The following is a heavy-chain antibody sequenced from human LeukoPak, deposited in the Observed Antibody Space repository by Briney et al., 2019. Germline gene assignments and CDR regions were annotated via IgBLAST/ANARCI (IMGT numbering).Heavy chain of an antibody. Sequence: SETLFLTCAVSGGSMSISSHYWSWIQQPPGKGLEGIGYVYYSGSTTYNPSLKSRVTMSVDTSKNQFSMKLTSVTAADTAVYYCAREGQDSSGYWYLDHWGQGTLATVSS. CDR2: VYYSGST. V-gene: IGHV4-61*01. J-gene: IGHJ4*02. D-gene: IGHD3-22*01. CDR1: GGSMSISSHY. CDR3: AREGQDSSGYWYLDH.